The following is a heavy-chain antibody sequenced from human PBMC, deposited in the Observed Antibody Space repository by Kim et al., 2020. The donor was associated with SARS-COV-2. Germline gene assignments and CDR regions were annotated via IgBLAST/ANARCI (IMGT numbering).Heavy chain of an antibody. Sequence: GGSLRLSCAASGFTFSDYYMSWIRQAPGKGLEWVSYISSSSSYTNYADSVKGRFTISRDNAKNSLYLQMNSLRAEDTAVYYCAGGGSSWTEWAEGFDYWGQGTLVTVSS. CDR1: GFTFSDYY. V-gene: IGHV3-11*05. CDR3: AGGGSSWTEWAEGFDY. CDR2: ISSSSSYT. D-gene: IGHD6-13*01. J-gene: IGHJ4*02.